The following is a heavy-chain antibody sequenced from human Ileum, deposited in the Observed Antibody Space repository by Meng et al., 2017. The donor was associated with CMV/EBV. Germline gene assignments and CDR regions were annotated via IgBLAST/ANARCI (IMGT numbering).Heavy chain of an antibody. CDR1: GFSFSDFS. D-gene: IGHD3-16*01. V-gene: IGHV3-21*01. Sequence: GESLKISCEGSGFSFSDFSMNWVRQVPGKGLEWVSSISGSSRYVYYADSVKGRFTISRDNAKKSLYLQMNSLRVEDTAVYYCARDLENGYASSIKDYWGQGTLVTVSS. CDR2: ISGSSRYV. J-gene: IGHJ4*02. CDR3: ARDLENGYASSIKDY.